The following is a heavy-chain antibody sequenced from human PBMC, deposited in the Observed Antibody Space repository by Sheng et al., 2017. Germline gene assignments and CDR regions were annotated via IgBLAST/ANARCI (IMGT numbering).Heavy chain of an antibody. CDR3: ARGGFTHGFDY. CDR1: GYSFSNYW. J-gene: IGHJ4*02. CDR2: IYPLNSDT. Sequence: EVQLVQSGAEVKKPGESLKISCKGSGYSFSNYWIGWVRQMPGKGLEWMGIIYPLNSDTRYSPSFQGQVTISADKSISTAYLQWNGLKASDTAIYYCARGGFTHGFDYWGQGTLVTVSS. V-gene: IGHV5-51*06. D-gene: IGHD5-18*01.